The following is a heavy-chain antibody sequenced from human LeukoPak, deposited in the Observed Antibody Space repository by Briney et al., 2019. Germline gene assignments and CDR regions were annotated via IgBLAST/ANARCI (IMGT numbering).Heavy chain of an antibody. J-gene: IGHJ6*02. Sequence: ASVKVSCKASGYTFTSYYMHWVRQAPGQGLEWMGIINPSGGSTSNAQKFQGRVTMTRDTSTSTVYMELSSLRSEDTAVYYCARPHIRTITMVRDYYYYYGMDVWGQGTTVTVSS. CDR2: INPSGGST. CDR1: GYTFTSYY. V-gene: IGHV1-46*01. CDR3: ARPHIRTITMVRDYYYYYGMDV. D-gene: IGHD3-10*01.